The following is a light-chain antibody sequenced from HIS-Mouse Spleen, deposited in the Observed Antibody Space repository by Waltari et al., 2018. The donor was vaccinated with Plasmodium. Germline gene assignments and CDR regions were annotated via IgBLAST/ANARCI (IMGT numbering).Light chain of an antibody. Sequence: SYELTQPPSVSVSPGQTARITCSGDALPKKYAYWYQPKSGQAPVLVIYEDSQRPSGIPERFSGSSSGTMATLTISGAQVEDEADYYCYSTDSSGNHRVFGGGTKLTVL. CDR2: EDS. J-gene: IGLJ3*02. CDR1: ALPKKY. V-gene: IGLV3-10*01. CDR3: YSTDSSGNHRV.